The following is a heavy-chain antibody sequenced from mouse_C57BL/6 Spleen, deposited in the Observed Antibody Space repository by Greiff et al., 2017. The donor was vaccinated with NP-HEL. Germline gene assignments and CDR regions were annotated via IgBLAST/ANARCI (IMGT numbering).Heavy chain of an antibody. CDR2: IHPSDSDT. CDR3: ATSGLGRDGPHWYFDV. V-gene: IGHV1-74*01. Sequence: QVQLQQPGAELVKPGASVKVSCKASGYTFTSYWMHWVKQRPGQGLEWIGRIHPSDSDTNYNQKFKGKATLTVDKSSSTAYMQLSSLTSEDSAVDYCATSGLGRDGPHWYFDVWGTGTTVTVSS. CDR1: GYTFTSYW. D-gene: IGHD4-1*01. J-gene: IGHJ1*03.